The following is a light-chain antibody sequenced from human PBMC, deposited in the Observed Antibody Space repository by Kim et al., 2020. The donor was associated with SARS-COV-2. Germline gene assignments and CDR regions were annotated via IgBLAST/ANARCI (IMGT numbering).Light chain of an antibody. V-gene: IGKV3-20*01. J-gene: IGKJ1*01. CDR2: GAS. CDR3: QQYGGSPRT. Sequence: SPGERATLSCRASRSVASSYLAWYQQRPGQSPRLLIYGASSRATGTPDRFSGSGSGTDFTLTISRLEPEDFAVYYCQQYGGSPRTFGQGTKVDIK. CDR1: RSVASSY.